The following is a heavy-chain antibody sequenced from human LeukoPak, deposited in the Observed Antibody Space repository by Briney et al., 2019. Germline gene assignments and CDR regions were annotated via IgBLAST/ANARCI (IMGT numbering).Heavy chain of an antibody. J-gene: IGHJ6*03. CDR2: ITGSGGST. V-gene: IGHV3-23*01. CDR3: AKGGNVVVVNFMDV. CDR1: GFTFSSYA. D-gene: IGHD2-2*01. Sequence: GGSLRLSCAASGFTFSSYAMSWVRQAPGKGLEWVSAITGSGGSTYYADSVQGRFTISRDNSKNMLYLQMTSLRAEDTAVYYCAKGGNVVVVNFMDVWGKGTTITVSS.